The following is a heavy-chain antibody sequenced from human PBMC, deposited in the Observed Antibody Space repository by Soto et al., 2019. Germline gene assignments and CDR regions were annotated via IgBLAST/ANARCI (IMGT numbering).Heavy chain of an antibody. J-gene: IGHJ2*01. CDR1: GFSFSDYS. CDR3: AILGTWGREYQLLHEYGDWYFDL. V-gene: IGHV3-23*01. D-gene: IGHD2-2*01. CDR2: LTSGGTT. Sequence: EVQLLESGGGLVQPGGSLRLSCAASGFSFSDYSMTWVRQAPGRGLEWVSTLTSGGTTFYADSVKGRFTISRDNSKNTLYLQMNSLRAEDTAVYYCAILGTWGREYQLLHEYGDWYFDLWGRGTLVTVSS.